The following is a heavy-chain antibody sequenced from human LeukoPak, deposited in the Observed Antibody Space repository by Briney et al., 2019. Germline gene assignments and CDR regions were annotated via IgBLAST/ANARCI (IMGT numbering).Heavy chain of an antibody. CDR3: VKDGYGSGSYYPYAFDI. CDR1: GFTFSSYS. V-gene: IGHV3-48*01. Sequence: GGSLRLSCAASGFTFSSYSMNWVRQAPGKGLEWVSYISSSSSTIYYADSVKGRFTISRDNSKNTLYLQMSSLRAEDTAVYFCVKDGYGSGSYYPYAFDIWGQGTMVPVSS. D-gene: IGHD3-10*01. CDR2: ISSSSSTI. J-gene: IGHJ3*02.